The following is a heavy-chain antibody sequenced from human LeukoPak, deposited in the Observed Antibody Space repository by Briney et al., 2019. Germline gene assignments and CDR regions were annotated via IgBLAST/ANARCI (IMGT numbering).Heavy chain of an antibody. V-gene: IGHV1-2*02. CDR3: ARDPCSGGSCHFDY. CDR1: GYTFTGYY. J-gene: IGHJ4*02. Sequence: GASVNVSCKASGYTFTGYYMHWVRQAPGQGLEWIGWINTISGGTNYAQKFQGRVTMTRDTSISTAYMELSRLRSDDTAVYYCARDPCSGGSCHFDYWGQGTLVTVSS. D-gene: IGHD2-15*01. CDR2: INTISGGT.